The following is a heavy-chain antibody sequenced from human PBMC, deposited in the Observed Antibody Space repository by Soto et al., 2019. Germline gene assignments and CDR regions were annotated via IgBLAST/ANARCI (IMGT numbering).Heavy chain of an antibody. D-gene: IGHD6-19*01. J-gene: IGHJ6*02. Sequence: SETLSLTCTVSGGSISSSSYYWGWIRQPPGKGLEWTGSIYYSGSTYYNPSLKSRVTISVDTSKNQFSLKLSSVTAADTAVYYCASPSSPRAVAGNYYYYGMHVWGQGTTVTVSS. CDR3: ASPSSPRAVAGNYYYYGMHV. V-gene: IGHV4-39*01. CDR2: IYYSGST. CDR1: GGSISSSSYY.